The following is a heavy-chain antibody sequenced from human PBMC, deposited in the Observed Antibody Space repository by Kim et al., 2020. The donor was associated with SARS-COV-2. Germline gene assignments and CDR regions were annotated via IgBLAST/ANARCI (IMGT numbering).Heavy chain of an antibody. J-gene: IGHJ3*02. Sequence: GGSLRLSCAASGFTFSSYAMHWVRQAPGKGLEWVAVISYDGSNKYYADSVKGRFTISRDNSKNTLYLQMNSLRAEDTAVYYCARAYCSSTSCYDAFDIWG. V-gene: IGHV3-30-3*01. D-gene: IGHD2-2*01. CDR2: ISYDGSNK. CDR1: GFTFSSYA. CDR3: ARAYCSSTSCYDAFDI.